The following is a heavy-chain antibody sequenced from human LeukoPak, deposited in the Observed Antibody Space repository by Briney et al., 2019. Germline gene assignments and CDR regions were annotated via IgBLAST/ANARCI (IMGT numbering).Heavy chain of an antibody. CDR1: GFTFSSYW. CDR3: ARESRITIFGPSYYYYMDV. J-gene: IGHJ6*03. D-gene: IGHD3-3*01. Sequence: GGSLRLSCAASGFTFSSYWMTWVRQAPGKGREGVASIRQDGSEKYYVDSVKGRFTISRDNAKNSLYLQMNSLRAEDTAVYYCARESRITIFGPSYYYYMDVWGKGTTVTVSS. V-gene: IGHV3-7*01. CDR2: IRQDGSEK.